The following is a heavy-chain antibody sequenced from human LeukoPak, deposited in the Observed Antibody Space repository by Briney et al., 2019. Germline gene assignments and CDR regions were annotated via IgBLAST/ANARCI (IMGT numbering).Heavy chain of an antibody. V-gene: IGHV4-39*05. CDR2: IYYSGST. Sequence: SETPSLTCTVSGASISSSPFYWGWIRQAPGKGLDWIGSIYYSGSTYYNSSLSSRVTISLDTSQNQFSLRLTSVTAADTAVYYCAKSGGYGLIDYWGQGTLVTVSS. CDR3: AKSGGYGLIDY. D-gene: IGHD1-26*01. CDR1: GASISSSPFY. J-gene: IGHJ4*02.